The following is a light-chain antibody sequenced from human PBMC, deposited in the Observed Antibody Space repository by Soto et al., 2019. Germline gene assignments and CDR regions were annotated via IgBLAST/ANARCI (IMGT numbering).Light chain of an antibody. CDR2: GAS. CDR3: QQYGSSPPWT. Sequence: EIVLTQSPGTLSLSPGERATLSCRASQSVSSSYLAWYQQKPGQAPRLLIYGASSRATGIPDRFSGSGSGTDFTLTISRLEPEGLAVYYCQQYGSSPPWTFGQGTKVEIK. CDR1: QSVSSSY. J-gene: IGKJ1*01. V-gene: IGKV3-20*01.